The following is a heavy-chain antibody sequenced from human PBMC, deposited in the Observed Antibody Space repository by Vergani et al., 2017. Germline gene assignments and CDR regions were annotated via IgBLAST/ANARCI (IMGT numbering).Heavy chain of an antibody. CDR2: INHSGST. J-gene: IGHJ3*02. CDR1: GGSFSGYY. Sequence: QVQLQQWGAGLLKPSETLSLTCAVYGGSFSGYYWSWIRQPPGKGLEWIGEINHSGSTNYNPSLKSRVTISVDTSKNQFSLKLSAVTAADTAVYYWAIRRDGCKKRGAFDIWGQGTMVTVSS. V-gene: IGHV4-34*01. D-gene: IGHD5-24*01. CDR3: AIRRDGCKKRGAFDI.